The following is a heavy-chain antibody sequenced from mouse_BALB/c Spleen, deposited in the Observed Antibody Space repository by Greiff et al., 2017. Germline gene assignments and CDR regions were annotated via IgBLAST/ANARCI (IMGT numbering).Heavy chain of an antibody. J-gene: IGHJ2*01. CDR3: ARNYQQWLNYFDY. CDR2: IWSGGST. V-gene: IGHV2-2*02. Sequence: VQLQESGPGLVKPSQSLSITCKVSGFSFTSYGAHWVRQSPGKGLEWLGVIWSGGSTDYNAAFISRLSISKDNSKSQVFFKMNSLQANDTAIYYCARNYQQWLNYFDYWGQGTTLTVSS. D-gene: IGHD2-2*01. CDR1: GFSFTSYG.